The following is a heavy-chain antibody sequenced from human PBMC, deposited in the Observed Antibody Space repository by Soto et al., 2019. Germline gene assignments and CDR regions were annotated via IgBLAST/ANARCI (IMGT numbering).Heavy chain of an antibody. CDR2: INANTGGA. J-gene: IGHJ5*01. CDR1: GYTFTDYH. Sequence: QVQLVQSGDEVKNPGASVKVSCKPSGYTFTDYHIHWVRQAPGQGLEFMGWINANTGGAGPAQQFQGRLTVTRDTSISTVYMELSNLRSDVTAVYFCAREGGSDSLAPKNTWFDTWGHGTRVTVSS. CDR3: AREGGSDSLAPKNTWFDT. D-gene: IGHD6-25*01. V-gene: IGHV1-2*02.